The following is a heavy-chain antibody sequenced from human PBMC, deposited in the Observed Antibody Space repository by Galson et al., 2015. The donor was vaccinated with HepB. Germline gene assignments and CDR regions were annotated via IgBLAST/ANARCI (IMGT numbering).Heavy chain of an antibody. V-gene: IGHV3-11*01. CDR3: ARVGTARVPAAMDYGMDV. J-gene: IGHJ6*02. Sequence: SLRLSCAASGFTFSDYYMSWIRQAPGKGLEWVSYISSSGSTIYYADSVKGRFTISRDNAKNSLYLQMNSLRAEDTAAYYCARVGTARVPAAMDYGMDVWGQGTTVTVSS. CDR2: ISSSGSTI. CDR1: GFTFSDYY. D-gene: IGHD2-2*01.